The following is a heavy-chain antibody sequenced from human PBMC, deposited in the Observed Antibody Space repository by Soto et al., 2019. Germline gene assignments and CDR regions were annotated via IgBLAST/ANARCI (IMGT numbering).Heavy chain of an antibody. Sequence: PSETLSLTCVVSGGSLSHYFCSWIRQPPGMALEWIGEINHLGSINYNPSLKSRFTMSVDTSKNQFSLTLNSLTAADTVTYCCSIGDISHWAYFYYKGVWERGTTDT. J-gene: IGHJ6*03. D-gene: IGHD2-21*01. V-gene: IGHV4-34*01. CDR2: INHLGSI. CDR3: SIGDISHWAYFYYKGV. CDR1: GGSLSHYF.